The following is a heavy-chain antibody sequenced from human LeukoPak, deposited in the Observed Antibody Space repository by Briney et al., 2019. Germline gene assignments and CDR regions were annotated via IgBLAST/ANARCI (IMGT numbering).Heavy chain of an antibody. D-gene: IGHD3-3*02. CDR3: ARVRHFWSGYSRAFDI. V-gene: IGHV4-59*01. Sequence: SETLSLTCTVSGGSISSYYWSWIRQPPGKGLEWIGHIYYSGSTNYNPSLKSRVTISVDTSKNQFSLKLSSVTAADTAVYYCARVRHFWSGYSRAFDIWGQGTMVTVSS. J-gene: IGHJ3*02. CDR1: GGSISSYY. CDR2: IYYSGST.